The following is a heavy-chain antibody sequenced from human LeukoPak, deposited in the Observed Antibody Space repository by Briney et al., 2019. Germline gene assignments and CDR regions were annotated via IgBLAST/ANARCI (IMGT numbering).Heavy chain of an antibody. J-gene: IGHJ4*02. CDR2: IKSKTDGGTT. CDR1: GFTFSKAW. D-gene: IGHD3-9*01. Sequence: GGSLRLSCAASGFTFSKAWMSWVRQAPGKGLEWVGHIKSKTDGGTTDYAAPVKGRWTISRDDSKNTLYLQMNSLKTEDTAVYYCITDPHPLRYFDLSYYFDYWGQGTLVIVSS. V-gene: IGHV3-15*01. CDR3: ITDPHPLRYFDLSYYFDY.